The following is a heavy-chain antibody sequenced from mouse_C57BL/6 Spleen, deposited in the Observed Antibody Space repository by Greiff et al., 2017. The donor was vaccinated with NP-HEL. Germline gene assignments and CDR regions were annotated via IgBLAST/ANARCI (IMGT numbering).Heavy chain of an antibody. Sequence: EVKLMESGGGLVKPGGSLKLSCAASGFTFSDYGMHWVRQAPEKGLEWVAYISRGSSTIYYADTVKGRFTISRDNAKNTLFLQMTSLRSEDTARYNCERHGGYGSSLYYFDYWGQGTTLTVSS. CDR2: ISRGSSTI. V-gene: IGHV5-17*01. CDR3: ERHGGYGSSLYYFDY. D-gene: IGHD1-1*01. CDR1: GFTFSDYG. J-gene: IGHJ2*01.